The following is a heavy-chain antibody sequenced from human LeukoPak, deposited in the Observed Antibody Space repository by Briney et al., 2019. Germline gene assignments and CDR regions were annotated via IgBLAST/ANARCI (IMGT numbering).Heavy chain of an antibody. CDR3: ANRFRVPAAMGVAPAFDI. J-gene: IGHJ3*02. Sequence: SQTLSLTCAISGDSVSSNSAAWNWIRQSPSRGLEWLGRTYYRSKWYNDYAVSVKSRITINPDKSKNQFSLQLNSVTPEDTAVYYCANRFRVPAAMGVAPAFDIWGQGTMVTVSS. CDR2: TYYRSKWYN. V-gene: IGHV6-1*01. D-gene: IGHD2-2*01. CDR1: GDSVSSNSAA.